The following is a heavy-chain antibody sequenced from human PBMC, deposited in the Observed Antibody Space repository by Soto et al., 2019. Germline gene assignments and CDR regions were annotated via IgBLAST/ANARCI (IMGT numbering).Heavy chain of an antibody. D-gene: IGHD2-2*02. J-gene: IGHJ6*02. CDR1: GFTFSSYG. Sequence: PGGSLRLSCAASGFTFSSYGMHWVRQAPGKGLEWVAVIWYDGSNKYYADSVKGRFTISRDNSKNTLYLQMSSLRAEDTAVYYCATGGYCSSTSCYTQPPEMAMDVWGQGTTVTVSS. CDR2: IWYDGSNK. V-gene: IGHV3-33*01. CDR3: ATGGYCSSTSCYTQPPEMAMDV.